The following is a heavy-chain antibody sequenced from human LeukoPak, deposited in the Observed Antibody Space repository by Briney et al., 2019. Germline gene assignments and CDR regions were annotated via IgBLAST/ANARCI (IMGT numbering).Heavy chain of an antibody. CDR1: GGSISSGTYY. V-gene: IGHV4-61*02. CDR2: IYTSGST. Sequence: PSQTLSLTCTVSGGSISSGTYYWSWIRQPAGKGLEWIGRIYTSGSTNYNPSLKSRVTISVDTSKNQFSLKLSSVTAADTAVYYCARDPGLLAGPADAFDIWGQGTMVTVSS. CDR3: ARDPGLLAGPADAFDI. J-gene: IGHJ3*02. D-gene: IGHD2-15*01.